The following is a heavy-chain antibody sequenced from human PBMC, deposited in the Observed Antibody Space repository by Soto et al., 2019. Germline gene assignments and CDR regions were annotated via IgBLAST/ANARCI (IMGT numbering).Heavy chain of an antibody. CDR2: IYWDDDK. J-gene: IGHJ5*02. V-gene: IGHV2-5*02. D-gene: IGHD2-21*01. Sequence: QITLKESGPPLVKPTQTLTLTCTFSGFSLSTSGVGVGWIRQPPGKALEWLALIYWDDDKRYSPSLKSRLTISKDTSKDQVVLTMTDMDPVDTATYYCARRVYSNSARNWFDPWGQGTQVTVSS. CDR1: GFSLSTSGVG. CDR3: ARRVYSNSARNWFDP.